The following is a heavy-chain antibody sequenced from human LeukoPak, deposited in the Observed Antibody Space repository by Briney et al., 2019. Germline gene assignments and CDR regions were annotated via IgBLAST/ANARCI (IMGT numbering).Heavy chain of an antibody. CDR2: ISSSGTTT. CDR3: TRLAVATPGVDP. V-gene: IGHV3-48*03. D-gene: IGHD2-21*01. CDR1: GFPFSVFE. Sequence: PGGSLRLSCAASGFPFSVFEMYWVRQAPGKGLEWVSYISSSGTTTYYADSVKGRFTTSRDNAMSSLYLQMNSLRAEDTAVYYCTRLAVATPGVDPWGQGTLVTVSS. J-gene: IGHJ5*02.